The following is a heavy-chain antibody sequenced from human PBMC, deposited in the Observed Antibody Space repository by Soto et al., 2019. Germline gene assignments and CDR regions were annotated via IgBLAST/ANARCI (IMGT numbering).Heavy chain of an antibody. CDR3: ARDKGGDILTGYLPGSDY. Sequence: QVQLVESGGGVVQPGRSLRLSCAASGFTFSSYGMHWVRQAPGKGLEWVAVIWYDGSNKYYADSVKGRFTISRDNSKNTLYLQMNSLRAEDTAVYYCARDKGGDILTGYLPGSDYCGQGTLVTVSS. D-gene: IGHD3-9*01. V-gene: IGHV3-33*01. CDR1: GFTFSSYG. CDR2: IWYDGSNK. J-gene: IGHJ4*02.